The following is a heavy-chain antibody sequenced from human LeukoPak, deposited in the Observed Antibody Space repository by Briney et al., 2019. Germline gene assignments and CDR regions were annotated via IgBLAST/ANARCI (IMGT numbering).Heavy chain of an antibody. Sequence: GRSLRLSCAGSGFSFDDYAMHWVRQAPGKGLEWVSGISWNSGTIDYAASVKGRFTISRDNAKNSLYLEMNSLRAEDTALYYCAKDSGARYYHGMDVWGQGTTVTVSS. CDR2: ISWNSGTI. D-gene: IGHD3-10*01. J-gene: IGHJ6*02. CDR1: GFSFDDYA. CDR3: AKDSGARYYHGMDV. V-gene: IGHV3-9*01.